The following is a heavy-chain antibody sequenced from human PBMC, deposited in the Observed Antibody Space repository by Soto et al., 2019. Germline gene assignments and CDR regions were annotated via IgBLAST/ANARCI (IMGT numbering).Heavy chain of an antibody. V-gene: IGHV3-23*01. CDR3: ARDDDYEANGLDY. D-gene: IGHD4-17*01. CDR2: FSGSGNRT. Sequence: GGSLRLSCAASGFTLSSYAMGWVRQAPGKGLEWVSAFSGSGNRTFHADSVKGRFTISRDNSKNTLYLQMDNLGVDDTAMYYCARDDDYEANGLDYWGQGTLVTVSS. CDR1: GFTLSSYA. J-gene: IGHJ4*02.